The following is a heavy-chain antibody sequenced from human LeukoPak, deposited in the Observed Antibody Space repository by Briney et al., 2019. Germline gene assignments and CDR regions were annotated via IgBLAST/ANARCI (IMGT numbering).Heavy chain of an antibody. D-gene: IGHD3-22*01. J-gene: IGHJ4*02. CDR1: GYTFTSYG. CDR3: ARPFGPGNYYDSSGYLHFDY. CDR2: ISAYNGNT. V-gene: IGHV1-18*01. Sequence: ASVKVSCKASGYTFTSYGISWVRQAPGQGLEWMGWISAYNGNTNYAQKLQGRVTMTTDTSTSTAYMELRSLRSDDTAVYYCARPFGPGNYYDSSGYLHFDYWGQGTLVTVSS.